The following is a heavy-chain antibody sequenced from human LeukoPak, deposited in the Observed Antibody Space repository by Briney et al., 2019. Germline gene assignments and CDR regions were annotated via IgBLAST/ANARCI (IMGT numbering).Heavy chain of an antibody. D-gene: IGHD3-16*01. J-gene: IGHJ6*02. Sequence: SETLSLTCAVYGGSFSGYYWSWIRQPPGKGLEWIGEINHSGSTNYNPSLKSRVTISVDTSKNQFSLKLSSVTAADTAVYYCAKVAGGGTTFYDDGMDVWGQGTTVTVSS. CDR1: GGSFSGYY. CDR3: AKVAGGGTTFYDDGMDV. CDR2: INHSGST. V-gene: IGHV4-34*01.